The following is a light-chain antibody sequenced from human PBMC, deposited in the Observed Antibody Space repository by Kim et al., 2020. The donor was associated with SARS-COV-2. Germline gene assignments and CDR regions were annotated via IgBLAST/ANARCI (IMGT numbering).Light chain of an antibody. J-gene: IGKJ4*01. Sequence: EIVMTQSPATLSVSPGERATLSCRASQSVSSSLAWYQQKPGQAPRLLISATSTRATGIPARFSGSGSGTEFTLTISSLQSEDFAVYYCQQYNNWPLTFGGGTKVDIK. V-gene: IGKV3-15*01. CDR2: ATS. CDR3: QQYNNWPLT. CDR1: QSVSSS.